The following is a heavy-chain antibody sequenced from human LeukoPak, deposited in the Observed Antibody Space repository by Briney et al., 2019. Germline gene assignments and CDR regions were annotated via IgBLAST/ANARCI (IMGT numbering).Heavy chain of an antibody. CDR2: IYYSGST. Sequence: PSETLSLTCTVSGGSRSSSSYYWGWIRQPPGKGLEWIGSIYYSGSTYYNPSLKSRVTISVDTSKNQFSLKLSSVTAADTAVYYCARLPMTTRYFDYWGQGTLVTVSS. J-gene: IGHJ4*02. CDR3: ARLPMTTRYFDY. D-gene: IGHD4-17*01. CDR1: GGSRSSSSYY. V-gene: IGHV4-39*01.